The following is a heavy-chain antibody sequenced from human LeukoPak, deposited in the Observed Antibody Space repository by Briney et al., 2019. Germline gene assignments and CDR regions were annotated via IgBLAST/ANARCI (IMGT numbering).Heavy chain of an antibody. D-gene: IGHD1-26*01. V-gene: IGHV1-18*01. CDR1: GYTFTSYG. CDR3: ARDVVSPYSGSYLFDY. CDR2: ISAYNGNT. Sequence: ASVKVSCKASGYTFTSYGISWVRQAPGQGLEWMGWISAYNGNTNYAQKLQGRVTMTTDTSTNTAYMELRSLRSDDTAVYYCARDVVSPYSGSYLFDYWGQGTLVTVSS. J-gene: IGHJ4*02.